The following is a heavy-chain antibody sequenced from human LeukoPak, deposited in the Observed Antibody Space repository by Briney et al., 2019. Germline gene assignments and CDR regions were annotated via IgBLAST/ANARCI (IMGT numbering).Heavy chain of an antibody. CDR3: ARVASNYDFDY. J-gene: IGHJ4*02. D-gene: IGHD4-11*01. V-gene: IGHV3-30*03. CDR1: GFTFSSYG. Sequence: PGRSLRLSCAASGFTFSSYGMHWVRQAPGKGLEWVAVISYDGSNKYYADSVKGRFTISRDNSKNTLYLQMNSLRAEDTALYYCARVASNYDFDYWGQGTLVSVSS. CDR2: ISYDGSNK.